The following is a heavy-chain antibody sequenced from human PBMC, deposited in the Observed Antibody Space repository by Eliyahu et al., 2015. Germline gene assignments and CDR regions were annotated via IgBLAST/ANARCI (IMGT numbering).Heavy chain of an antibody. V-gene: IGHV4-31*03. CDR3: TRGASWFDP. D-gene: IGHD3-16*01. J-gene: IGHJ5*02. CDR1: GGSISSGGYY. CDR2: VYHSGST. Sequence: QVQLQESGPGLVKPSQTLSLTCTVSGGSISSGGYYWSWIRQHPGKGLEWIGYVYHSGSTFYNPSLRSRITISLDTSENQFSLKLSSVTAADTAVYYCTRGASWFDPWGQGTLVTVSS.